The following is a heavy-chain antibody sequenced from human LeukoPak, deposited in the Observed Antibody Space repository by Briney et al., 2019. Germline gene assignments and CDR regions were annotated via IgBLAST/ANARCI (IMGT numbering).Heavy chain of an antibody. V-gene: IGHV3-21*01. Sequence: GGSLRLSCAASGFTFSSYSMNWVRQAPGKGLEWVSSISSSSSYIYYADSVKGRFTISRDNAKNSLYLQMNSLRAEDTAVYYCAREVRTGYFLYGMDVWGQGTTVTVS. CDR2: ISSSSSYI. D-gene: IGHD3/OR15-3a*01. CDR3: AREVRTGYFLYGMDV. CDR1: GFTFSSYS. J-gene: IGHJ6*02.